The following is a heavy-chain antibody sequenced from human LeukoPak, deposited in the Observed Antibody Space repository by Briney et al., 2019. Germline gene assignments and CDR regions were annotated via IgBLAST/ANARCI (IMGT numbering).Heavy chain of an antibody. CDR1: RFTFNTYA. Sequence: GGSLRLSCAASRFTFNTYAMTWVRQAPGKGLEWVSTISGSGGSTYYADSVKGRFTISRDNSKNTLYLQMNSLRAEDTAVYFCAKPLAVAGTAYFDYWGQGTLVTVSS. J-gene: IGHJ4*02. CDR2: ISGSGGST. V-gene: IGHV3-23*01. D-gene: IGHD6-19*01. CDR3: AKPLAVAGTAYFDY.